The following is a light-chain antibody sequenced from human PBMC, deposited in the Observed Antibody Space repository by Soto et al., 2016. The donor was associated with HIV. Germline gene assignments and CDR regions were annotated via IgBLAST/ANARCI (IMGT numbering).Light chain of an antibody. CDR3: QQVNSFAWT. Sequence: DLQLTQSPSFLSASVGDRVTITCRASQVISSYLAWYQQKPGKAPKLLIYAASTLQSGVPSRFSGSGSGTEFTLTISSLQPEDFATCYCQQVNSFAWTFGQGTKVEIK. CDR2: AAS. J-gene: IGKJ1*01. V-gene: IGKV1-9*01. CDR1: QVISSY.